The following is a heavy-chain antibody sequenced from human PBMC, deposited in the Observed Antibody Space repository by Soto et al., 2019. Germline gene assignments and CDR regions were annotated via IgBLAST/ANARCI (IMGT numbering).Heavy chain of an antibody. J-gene: IGHJ3*02. V-gene: IGHV3-21*01. CDR3: ARDDGLSSTNVKAFDI. D-gene: IGHD2-2*01. CDR1: GFTFSRYY. CDR2: ISTTSTYT. Sequence: VGSLRLSCAASGFTFSRYYMNWVRQAPGKGLEWVSSISTTSTYTHYADSLKGRFTISRGNAKKLLYLQMDSLRAEDTAVYYCARDDGLSSTNVKAFDIWGQGTKVTVSS.